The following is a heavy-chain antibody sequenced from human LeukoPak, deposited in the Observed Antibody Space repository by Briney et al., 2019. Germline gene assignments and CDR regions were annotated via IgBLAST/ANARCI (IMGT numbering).Heavy chain of an antibody. CDR2: IKEDGSVK. CDR3: KSQDY. Sequence: GGSLRLSCAASGFTFKNNWMAWVRQAPGKGLEWLANIKEDGSVKNYVDSVKGRFTISRDNAKNSLYLQMNSLRAEDTAVYFCKSQDYWGQGTLVTVSS. CDR1: GFTFKNNW. J-gene: IGHJ4*02. V-gene: IGHV3-7*01.